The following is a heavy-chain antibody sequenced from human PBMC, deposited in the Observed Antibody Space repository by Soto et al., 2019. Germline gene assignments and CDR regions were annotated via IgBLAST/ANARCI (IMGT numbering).Heavy chain of an antibody. D-gene: IGHD6-13*01. CDR3: ARDYRDSSSSHVAFDI. CDR2: IYYSGST. CDR1: GGSISSGGYY. Sequence: PSETLSLTCTVSGGSISSGGYYWSWIRQHPGKGLEWIGYIYYSGSTYYNPSPKSRVTISVDTSKNQFSLKLSSVTAADTAVYYCARDYRDSSSSHVAFDIWGQGTMVTVSS. V-gene: IGHV4-31*03. J-gene: IGHJ3*02.